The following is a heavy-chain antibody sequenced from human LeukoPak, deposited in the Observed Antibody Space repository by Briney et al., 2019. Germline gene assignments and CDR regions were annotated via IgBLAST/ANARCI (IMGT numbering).Heavy chain of an antibody. V-gene: IGHV1-18*01. CDR1: GYTFTSYG. J-gene: IGHJ4*02. CDR2: ISAYNGNT. CDR3: ARDLGGRIAVAGIPRY. D-gene: IGHD6-19*01. Sequence: GASVKVSCKASGYTFTSYGISWVRQAPGRGLEWMGWISAYNGNTNYAQKLQGRVTMTTDTSTSTAYMELRSLRSDDTAVYYCARDLGGRIAVAGIPRYWGQGTLVTVSS.